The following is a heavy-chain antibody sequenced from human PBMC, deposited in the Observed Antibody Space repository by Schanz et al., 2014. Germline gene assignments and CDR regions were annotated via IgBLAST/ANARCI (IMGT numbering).Heavy chain of an antibody. CDR1: GFIFSNSW. CDR2: IKQDGSEK. Sequence: EVQLVESGGGLVQPGGSLRLSCAASGFIFSNSWMSWVRQAPGKGLEWVANIKQDGSEKYYVDSVKGRFTISRDNAKNSLYLQMNSLTAEDTAVYYRARGVRIDYWGQGTLVTVSS. J-gene: IGHJ4*02. V-gene: IGHV3-7*01. D-gene: IGHD3-3*01. CDR3: ARGVRIDY.